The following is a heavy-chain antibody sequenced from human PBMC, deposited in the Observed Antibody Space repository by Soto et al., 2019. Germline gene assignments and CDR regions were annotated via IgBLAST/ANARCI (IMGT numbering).Heavy chain of an antibody. CDR3: SRGLFTGDY. V-gene: IGHV1-46*03. J-gene: IGHJ4*02. Sequence: ASVKVSCKTSGYTYTEYPIHWVRQAPGQGLEWMAIINPMGGSTNYAQRFKGRVTLTMDTSASTVYMDLSSLRSEDTAVYYCSRGLFTGDYWGQGTLVTVSS. CDR2: INPMGGST. D-gene: IGHD3-22*01. CDR1: GYTYTEYP.